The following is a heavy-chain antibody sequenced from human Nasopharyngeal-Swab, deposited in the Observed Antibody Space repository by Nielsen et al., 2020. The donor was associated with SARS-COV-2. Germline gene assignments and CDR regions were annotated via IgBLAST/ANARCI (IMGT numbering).Heavy chain of an antibody. CDR1: GFTFSSFG. CDR3: ARYLRGPFDP. CDR2: IAHDASNE. J-gene: IGHJ5*02. Sequence: GGSLRLSCAASGFTFSSFGLHWVRQAPGKGLEWVAFIAHDASNEYYGDSVKGRFSISRDSSKNTLYLQMNSLRPEDTAVYYCARYLRGPFDPWGQGTLVTVSS. V-gene: IGHV3-30*03.